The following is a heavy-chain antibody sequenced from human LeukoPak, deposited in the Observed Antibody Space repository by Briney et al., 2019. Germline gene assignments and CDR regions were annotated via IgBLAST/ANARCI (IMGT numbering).Heavy chain of an antibody. D-gene: IGHD3-10*01. CDR3: ARQQSAGAFDY. Sequence: PSEILSLTCTVSGGSISSSSYYWGWIRQPPGKGLEWIGSIYDSGSTYYNPSLKSRVTISVDTSKNQFSLKLSSVTAADTAVYYCARQQSAGAFDYWGQGTLVTVSS. CDR1: GGSISSSSYY. V-gene: IGHV4-39*01. CDR2: IYDSGST. J-gene: IGHJ4*02.